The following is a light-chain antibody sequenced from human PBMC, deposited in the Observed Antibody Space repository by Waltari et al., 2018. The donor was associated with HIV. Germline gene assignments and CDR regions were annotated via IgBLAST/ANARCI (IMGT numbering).Light chain of an antibody. J-gene: IGKJ2*01. V-gene: IGKV1-39*01. CDR3: EQAYKSPST. CDR2: AAS. Sequence: DIQVAQSPSSLSASVGDRVTITCRASQYITNYLNWYQVKPGKAPKLLIFAASTLQIGVPSRFSCSVSGTEFTLFISSLQPDDFATYYCEQAYKSPSTFGQGTRLQIK. CDR1: QYITNY.